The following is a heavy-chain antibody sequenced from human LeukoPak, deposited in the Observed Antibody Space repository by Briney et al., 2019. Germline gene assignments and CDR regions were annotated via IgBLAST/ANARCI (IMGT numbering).Heavy chain of an antibody. CDR3: ARGLAVAGAIIDY. Sequence: PGGSLRLSCEASGFNFGTFAMHWVRQAPGEGLEWPAIIWYDGSNKHYSDSAKGRFTISRDNAKNSLYLQMNSLRAEDTAVYYCARGLAVAGAIIDYWGQGTLVTVSS. D-gene: IGHD6-19*01. CDR1: GFNFGTFA. CDR2: IWYDGSNK. V-gene: IGHV3-33*01. J-gene: IGHJ4*02.